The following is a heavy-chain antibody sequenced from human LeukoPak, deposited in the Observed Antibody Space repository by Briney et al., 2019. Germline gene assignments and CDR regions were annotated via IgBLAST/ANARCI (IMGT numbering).Heavy chain of an antibody. CDR1: GGTFSSYA. V-gene: IGHV1-69*06. J-gene: IGHJ5*02. D-gene: IGHD6-13*01. Sequence: SVKVSCKASGGTFSSYAISWVRQAPGQGLEWMGGIIPIFGTANYAQKFQGRVTITADKSTSTAYMELSSLRSEDTAVYYCAREGPTGIAAVMEFGGFDPWGQGTLVTVSS. CDR3: AREGPTGIAAVMEFGGFDP. CDR2: IIPIFGTA.